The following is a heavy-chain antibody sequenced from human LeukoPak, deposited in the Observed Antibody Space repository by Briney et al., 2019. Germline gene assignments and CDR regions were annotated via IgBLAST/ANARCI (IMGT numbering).Heavy chain of an antibody. CDR1: GGSVGSSTYY. CDR2: IAYSGST. Sequence: SETLSLTCTVSGGSVGSSTYYWGWIRQPPGKGLEWIASIAYSGSTYNPSLKSRVTIFVDTSKNQFSLKLSSVTAADTAVYYCARLGFCTSTSCPWGQGTLVTVSS. V-gene: IGHV4-39*01. CDR3: ARLGFCTSTSCP. J-gene: IGHJ5*02. D-gene: IGHD2-2*01.